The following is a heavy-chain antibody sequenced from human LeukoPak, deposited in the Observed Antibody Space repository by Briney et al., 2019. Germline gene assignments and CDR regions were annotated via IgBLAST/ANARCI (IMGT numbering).Heavy chain of an antibody. CDR3: ARDPRGDGYNPNFDY. D-gene: IGHD5-24*01. V-gene: IGHV3-11*01. Sequence: PGGSLRLSCAASGFTFSDYYISWIRQAPGKGLEWVSYISSSGSAIYYADSVKGRFTISRDNAKNSLYLQMNSLRAEDTAVYYCARDPRGDGYNPNFDYWGQGTLVTVSS. J-gene: IGHJ4*02. CDR2: ISSSGSAI. CDR1: GFTFSDYY.